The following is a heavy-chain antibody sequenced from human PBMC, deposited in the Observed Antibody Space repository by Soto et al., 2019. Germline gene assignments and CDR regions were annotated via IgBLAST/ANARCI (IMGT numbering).Heavy chain of an antibody. D-gene: IGHD4-17*01. CDR3: AREIIPLTTDWYFDL. CDR2: IFDSGST. V-gene: IGHV4-30-4*01. CDR1: GGSISGGVYY. J-gene: IGHJ2*01. Sequence: SETLSLTCTVSGGSISGGVYYWSWIRQPPGKGLEWIGYIFDSGSTYYNPSLKSRVAISVDTSKNQFSLRLSSVTAADTAVYYCAREIIPLTTDWYFDLWGRGTLVTVSS.